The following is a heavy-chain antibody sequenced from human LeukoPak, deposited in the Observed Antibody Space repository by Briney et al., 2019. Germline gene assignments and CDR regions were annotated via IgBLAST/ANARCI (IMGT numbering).Heavy chain of an antibody. CDR3: ARAPVGATRYFGY. CDR2: IYYSGST. J-gene: IGHJ4*02. CDR1: GGSISGSY. V-gene: IGHV4-30-4*08. Sequence: SETLSLTCTVSGGSISGSYWSWIRQPPGKGLEWIGYIYYSGSTYYNPSLKSRVTISVDTSKNQFSLKLSSVTAADTAVYYCARAPVGATRYFGYWGQGTLVTVSS. D-gene: IGHD1-26*01.